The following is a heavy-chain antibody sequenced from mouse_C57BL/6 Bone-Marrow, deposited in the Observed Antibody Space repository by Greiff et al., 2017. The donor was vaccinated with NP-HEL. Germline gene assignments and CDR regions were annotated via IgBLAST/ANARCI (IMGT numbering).Heavy chain of an antibody. V-gene: IGHV5-4*03. D-gene: IGHD4-1*01. CDR2: ISDGGSYT. Sequence: EVKLVESGGGLVKPGGSLKLSCAASGFTFSSYAMSWVRQTPEKRLEWVATISDGGSYTYYPDNVKGRFTISRDNAKNNLYLQMSHLKSEDTAMYYCARDGNWDKFAYWGQGTLVTVSA. CDR1: GFTFSSYA. CDR3: ARDGNWDKFAY. J-gene: IGHJ3*01.